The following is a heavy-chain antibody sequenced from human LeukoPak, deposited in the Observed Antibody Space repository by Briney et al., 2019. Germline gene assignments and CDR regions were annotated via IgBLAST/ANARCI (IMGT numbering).Heavy chain of an antibody. V-gene: IGHV1-69*01. Sequence: SVKVSCKASGGTFSSYAISWVRQAPGQGLEWMGGIIPIFGTANYAQKFQGRVTITADESTSTAYMELSSLRSEDTAVYYCARSYGDLLPAPFHYWGQGTLVTVSS. CDR1: GGTFSSYA. CDR3: ARSYGDLLPAPFHY. J-gene: IGHJ4*02. CDR2: IIPIFGTA. D-gene: IGHD4-17*01.